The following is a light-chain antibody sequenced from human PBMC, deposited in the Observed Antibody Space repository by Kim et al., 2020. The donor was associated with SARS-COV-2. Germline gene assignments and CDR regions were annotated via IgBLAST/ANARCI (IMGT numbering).Light chain of an antibody. Sequence: QWVTISCTGTNNNVGAYNYVSWYQHHPGKAPKLMIYDDIKRPSGVSDRFSGSESGNTASLAISGLQAEDEADYYCSSYTSSSTRLVFGGGTQLTVL. CDR2: DDI. J-gene: IGLJ2*01. V-gene: IGLV2-14*03. CDR1: NNNVGAYNY. CDR3: SSYTSSSTRLV.